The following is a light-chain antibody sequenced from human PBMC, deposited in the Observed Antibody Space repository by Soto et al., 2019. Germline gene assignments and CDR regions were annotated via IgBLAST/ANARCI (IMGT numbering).Light chain of an antibody. J-gene: IGKJ1*01. Sequence: DIVMTQSPLSLPVTPGGPASISCRSSQSLLHSNGYNYLDWYLKKPGQSPQLLIYLGSNRASGVPDRCSGSGSGTDFTLKISRVEAEDVGVYYCMQALHSPWTFGQGTKVEIK. CDR3: MQALHSPWT. CDR2: LGS. CDR1: QSLLHSNGYNY. V-gene: IGKV2-28*01.